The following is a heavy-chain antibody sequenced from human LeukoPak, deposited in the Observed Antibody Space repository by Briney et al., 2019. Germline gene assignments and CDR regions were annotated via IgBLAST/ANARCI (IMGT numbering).Heavy chain of an antibody. CDR3: AKDERRYYGSGSYYTLDY. CDR2: ISGSGGST. Sequence: GGSLRLSCAASGFTFSSYAMSWVRQAPGKGLEWVSAISGSGGSTYYADSVKGRFTISRDNSKNTLYLQMNSLRAEDTAVYYCAKDERRYYGSGSYYTLDYWGQGTLVTVSS. CDR1: GFTFSSYA. V-gene: IGHV3-23*01. J-gene: IGHJ4*02. D-gene: IGHD3-10*01.